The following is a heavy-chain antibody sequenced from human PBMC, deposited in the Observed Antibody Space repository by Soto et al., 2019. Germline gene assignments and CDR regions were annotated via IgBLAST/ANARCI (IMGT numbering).Heavy chain of an antibody. V-gene: IGHV3-53*01. Sequence: GGSLRLSCGASVFTVGSNYMSWVRQAPGKGLEWVSVIYSGGSTYYADSVKGRFTISRDNSKNTLYLQMNSLRAEDTAVYYCARDKGDFWSGYPRFGMDVWGQGTTVTVSS. CDR3: ARDKGDFWSGYPRFGMDV. CDR2: IYSGGST. D-gene: IGHD3-3*01. J-gene: IGHJ6*02. CDR1: VFTVGSNY.